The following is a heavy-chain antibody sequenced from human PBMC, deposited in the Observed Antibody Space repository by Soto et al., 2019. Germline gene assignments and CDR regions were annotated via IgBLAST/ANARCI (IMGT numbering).Heavy chain of an antibody. CDR2: ISGSGAYT. V-gene: IGHV3-23*01. J-gene: IGHJ4*02. Sequence: SLRLSCAASGFTFSTYAMNWVRQPPGKGLEWVSSISGSGAYTYYADSVQGRFTISRDNSKNTLNLQMNSLRAEDTAVYYCARDRHPYSTKYYFDYWGQGTLVTVSP. D-gene: IGHD2-2*01. CDR3: ARDRHPYSTKYYFDY. CDR1: GFTFSTYA.